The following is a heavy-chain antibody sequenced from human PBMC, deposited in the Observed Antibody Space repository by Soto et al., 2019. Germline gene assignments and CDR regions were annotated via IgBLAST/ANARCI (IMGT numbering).Heavy chain of an antibody. J-gene: IGHJ4*02. CDR2: IYYSGST. CDR1: GGSISSSSYY. V-gene: IGHV4-39*01. CDR3: ARLEGLATISYYFDF. D-gene: IGHD3-9*01. Sequence: SETLSLTCTVSGGSISSSSYYWGWIRQPPGKGLEWIGSIYYSGSTYYNPSLKSQVTISVDTSKNQFSLKLNSVTAADSAVYFCARLEGLATISYYFDFWGQGALVTVSS.